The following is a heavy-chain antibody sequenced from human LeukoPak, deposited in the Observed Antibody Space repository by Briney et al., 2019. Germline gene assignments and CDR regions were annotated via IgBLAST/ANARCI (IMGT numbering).Heavy chain of an antibody. V-gene: IGHV4-61*02. CDR3: ARAQQLVSMDV. CDR2: IYTSGST. CDR1: GGSISSGSYY. D-gene: IGHD6-13*01. J-gene: IGHJ6*03. Sequence: SETLSLTCTVSGGSISSGSYYWSWIRQPAAKGLEWIGRIYTSGSTNYNPSLKSRVTISVDTSKNQFSLKLSSVTAADTAVYYCARAQQLVSMDVWGKGTTVTVSS.